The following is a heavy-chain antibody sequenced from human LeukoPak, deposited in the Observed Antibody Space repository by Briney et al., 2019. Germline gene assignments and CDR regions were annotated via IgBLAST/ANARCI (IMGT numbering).Heavy chain of an antibody. CDR2: IIPIFGTA. J-gene: IGHJ4*02. V-gene: IGHV1-69*06. Sequence: SVRVSCKASGGTFNNYTIIWVRQAPGQGLEWMGGIIPIFGTANYAQKFQGKVTITADKSTSTAYMEVSSLRSEDTAVYYCAGDPTYYYDSSGYYYPFAYWGQGTLVTVSS. D-gene: IGHD3-22*01. CDR3: AGDPTYYYDSSGYYYPFAY. CDR1: GGTFNNYT.